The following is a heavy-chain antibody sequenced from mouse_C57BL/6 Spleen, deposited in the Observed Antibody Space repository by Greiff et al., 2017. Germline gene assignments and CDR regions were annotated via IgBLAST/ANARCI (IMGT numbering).Heavy chain of an antibody. CDR3: ARGLLRIYAMDY. V-gene: IGHV3-1*01. CDR1: GYSITSGYD. D-gene: IGHD1-1*01. J-gene: IGHJ4*01. Sequence: EVKLQESGPGMVKPSQSLSLTCTVTGYSITSGYDWHWIRHFPGNKLEWMGYISYSGSTNYNPSLKSRISITHDTSKNHFFLKLNSVTTEDTATYYCARGLLRIYAMDYWGQGTSVTVSS. CDR2: ISYSGST.